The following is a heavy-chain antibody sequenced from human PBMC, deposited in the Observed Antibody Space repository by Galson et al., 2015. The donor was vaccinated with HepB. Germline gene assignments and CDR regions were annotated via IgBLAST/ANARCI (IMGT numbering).Heavy chain of an antibody. CDR3: AKVGSMRAFEI. Sequence: SLRLSCAASGFPFSNYAMNWVRQAPGKGLEWVAVLSYDGTIKDYADSVKGRLTISRDNSKNTLYLQMNSLRAEDTAVYYCAKVGSMRAFEIWGQGTMVTVSS. D-gene: IGHD3-10*01. J-gene: IGHJ3*02. V-gene: IGHV3-30-3*01. CDR1: GFPFSNYA. CDR2: LSYDGTIK.